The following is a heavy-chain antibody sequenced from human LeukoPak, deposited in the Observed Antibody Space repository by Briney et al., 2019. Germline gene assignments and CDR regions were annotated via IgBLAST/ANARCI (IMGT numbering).Heavy chain of an antibody. Sequence: GGSLRLSCAASEFSFSTNWMHWVRQTPGKGLEWVAELNEDGSVKYYVDSVKGRFTISRDNAKSLLFLQMYNLRTADTGVYFCANVPRSTVSYWGRGTLVTVS. CDR2: LNEDGSVK. D-gene: IGHD2-2*01. V-gene: IGHV3-7*01. J-gene: IGHJ4*02. CDR3: ANVPRSTVSY. CDR1: EFSFSTNW.